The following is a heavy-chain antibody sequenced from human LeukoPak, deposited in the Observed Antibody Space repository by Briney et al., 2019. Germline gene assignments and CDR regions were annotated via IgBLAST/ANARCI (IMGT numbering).Heavy chain of an antibody. J-gene: IGHJ3*02. CDR2: MNPNSGNT. CDR3: AREGYCSGGSCYSFAFDI. Sequence: VASVKVSCKASGYTFTSYDINWVRQATGQGLEWMGWMNPNSGNTGYAQKFQGRVTITRNTSISTAYMELSSLRSEDTAVYYCAREGYCSGGSCYSFAFDIWGQGTMVTVSS. CDR1: GYTFTSYD. D-gene: IGHD2-15*01. V-gene: IGHV1-8*03.